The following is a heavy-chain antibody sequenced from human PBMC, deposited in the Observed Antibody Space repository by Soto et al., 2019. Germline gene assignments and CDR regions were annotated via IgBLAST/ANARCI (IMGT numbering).Heavy chain of an antibody. CDR1: GGTFSSYS. J-gene: IGHJ4*02. CDR2: IIPIFGTA. D-gene: IGHD1-26*01. Sequence: QVQLVQSGAEVKKPGSSVKVSCKASGGTFSSYSINWVRQAPGQGLEWMGEIIPIFGTANYAQKFQGRVTITADESTSTAYMELSSLRYEDTAVYYCARDGGRHSGGIDYWGQGTLVTVYS. CDR3: ARDGGRHSGGIDY. V-gene: IGHV1-69*01.